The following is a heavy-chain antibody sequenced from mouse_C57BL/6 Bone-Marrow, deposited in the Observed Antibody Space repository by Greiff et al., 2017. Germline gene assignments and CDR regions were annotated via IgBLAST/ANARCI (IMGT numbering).Heavy chain of an antibody. J-gene: IGHJ4*01. CDR2: ILPGSGST. CDR1: GYTFTGYW. CDR3: ARGGYAMDY. V-gene: IGHV1-9*01. Sequence: VVESGASVKLSCKATGYTFTGYWIAWVKQRPGHGLEWIGEILPGSGSTNYNEKFKGKATFTADTSSNTAYMQLSSLTTEDSALYYCARGGYAMDYWGQGTSVTVSS.